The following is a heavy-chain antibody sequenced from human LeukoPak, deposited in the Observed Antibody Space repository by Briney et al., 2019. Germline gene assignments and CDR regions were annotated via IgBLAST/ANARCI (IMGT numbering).Heavy chain of an antibody. Sequence: ASVKVSCKASGDTFTSYYMHWVRQAPGQGLEWMGVINPSGGSTSYAQKFQGRVTMTRDTSTSTVYMELSSLRSEDTAVYYCAREDQGITMVRGVITRYYYGMDVWGQGTTVTVSS. CDR3: AREDQGITMVRGVITRYYYGMDV. J-gene: IGHJ6*02. CDR1: GDTFTSYY. V-gene: IGHV1-46*01. CDR2: INPSGGST. D-gene: IGHD3-10*01.